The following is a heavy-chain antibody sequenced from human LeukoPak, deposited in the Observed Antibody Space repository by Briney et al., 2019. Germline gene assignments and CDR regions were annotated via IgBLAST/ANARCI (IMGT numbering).Heavy chain of an antibody. D-gene: IGHD6-13*01. Sequence: PSETLSLTCTVSGGSITDYCWSWIRHSSGKGLEWIGYMYYSGSAYYSPSLKTRVTISVDTSKNQFSLKLTSVTAADTAVYYCARSTFSSNWNLWGQGTLVTVSS. J-gene: IGHJ4*02. CDR2: MYYSGSA. V-gene: IGHV4-59*08. CDR1: GGSITDYC. CDR3: ARSTFSSNWNL.